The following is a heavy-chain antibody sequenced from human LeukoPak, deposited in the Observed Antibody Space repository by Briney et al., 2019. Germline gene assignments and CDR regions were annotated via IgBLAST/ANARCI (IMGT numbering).Heavy chain of an antibody. V-gene: IGHV3-23*01. CDR3: AKVHSFSLEQYYFVY. J-gene: IGHJ4*02. D-gene: IGHD1-26*01. CDR1: GFIFSSYA. CDR2: IIGNGGTK. Sequence: QPGGSLRLSCEASGFIFSSYAMNWVGQAPGKGLEWVALIIGNGGTKYYADSVKGRFTISRDNYKEILYLQMNSLRVEDTAVYYCAKVHSFSLEQYYFVYWGQGALVTVSS.